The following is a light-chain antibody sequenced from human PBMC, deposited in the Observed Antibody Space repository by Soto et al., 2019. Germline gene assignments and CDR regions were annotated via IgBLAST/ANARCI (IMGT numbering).Light chain of an antibody. J-gene: IGKJ4*01. CDR2: DAA. V-gene: IGKV1-33*01. CDR3: QQYENSPLT. CDR1: QDITNY. Sequence: DIQLTQSPPSLSASVGDAVTITCQASQDITNYLNWYQQKSGKSPKLLIFDAANLERGVPSRFSGSGSGTHFTFPISSLQPEDVATYYCQQYENSPLTFGGGTKVE.